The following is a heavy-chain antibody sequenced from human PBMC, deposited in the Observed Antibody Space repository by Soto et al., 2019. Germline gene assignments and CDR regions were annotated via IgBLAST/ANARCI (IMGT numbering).Heavy chain of an antibody. CDR1: GFTFSSFA. D-gene: IGHD2-15*01. CDR2: ISSDVVNY. J-gene: IGHJ4*02. V-gene: IGHV3-30-3*01. CDR3: ARGGAWTPEGLGY. Sequence: QVQLVESGGGVVQPGRSLRLSCAASGFTFSSFAMHWVRQAPGKGLEWLAVISSDVVNYYYAESVKGRFTISRDNSKNTLYLEMNSLRNEDTAVYYWARGGAWTPEGLGYWGQGTLVTVSS.